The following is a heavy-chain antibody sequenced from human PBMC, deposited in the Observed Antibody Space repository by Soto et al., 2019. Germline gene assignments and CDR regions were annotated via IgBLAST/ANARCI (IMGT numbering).Heavy chain of an antibody. V-gene: IGHV3-23*01. Sequence: GGSLRLSCAASGFTFSSFAMSWVRQAPGKGLEWVSAISGSGGNTYYADSVTGRFTISRDNSKNTLYLHLNSLRAEDTAVYYCAKDLAYRGNFDYWGQGTLVTVSS. D-gene: IGHD2-15*01. CDR2: ISGSGGNT. CDR3: AKDLAYRGNFDY. CDR1: GFTFSSFA. J-gene: IGHJ4*02.